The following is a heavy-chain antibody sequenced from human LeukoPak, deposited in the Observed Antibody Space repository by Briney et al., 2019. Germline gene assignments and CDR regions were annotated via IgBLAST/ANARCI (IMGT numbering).Heavy chain of an antibody. Sequence: GGSLRLSCAASGFTFSSYSMNRVRQAPGKGLEWDSYISSSSSTIYYADSVKGRFTISRDNAKNSLYLQMNSLRDEDTAVYYCARLIFGASGADYWGQGTLVTVSS. CDR1: GFTFSSYS. D-gene: IGHD3-3*01. V-gene: IGHV3-48*02. CDR3: ARLIFGASGADY. CDR2: ISSSSSTI. J-gene: IGHJ4*02.